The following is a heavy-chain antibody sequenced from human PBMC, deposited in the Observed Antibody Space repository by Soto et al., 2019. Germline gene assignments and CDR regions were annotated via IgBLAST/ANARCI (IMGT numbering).Heavy chain of an antibody. V-gene: IGHV1-69*12. CDR3: ARESRYCSGGSCYFLPGIDY. CDR1: GGTFSSYA. CDR2: VTPIFGTA. D-gene: IGHD2-15*01. Sequence: QVQLVQSGAEVKKPGSSVKVSCKASGGTFSSYAISWVRQAPGQGLEWMGGVTPIFGTANYAQKFQGRVTMTADESTSTAYMELRSLRSEDTAVSYCARESRYCSGGSCYFLPGIDYWGQGTLVTVSS. J-gene: IGHJ4*02.